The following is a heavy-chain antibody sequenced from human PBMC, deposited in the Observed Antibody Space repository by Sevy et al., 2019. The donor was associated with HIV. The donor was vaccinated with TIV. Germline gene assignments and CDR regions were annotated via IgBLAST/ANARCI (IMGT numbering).Heavy chain of an antibody. CDR2: IKSKTDGGTT. CDR3: FSGWYDHGAFDI. CDR1: GFTFSNAW. Sequence: GGSLGLSCAASGFTFSNAWMSWVRQAPGKGLEWVGRIKSKTDGGTTDYAAPVKGRFTISRDDSKNTLYLQMNSLKTEDTAVYYCFSGWYDHGAFDIWGQGTMVTVSS. V-gene: IGHV3-15*01. J-gene: IGHJ3*02. D-gene: IGHD6-19*01.